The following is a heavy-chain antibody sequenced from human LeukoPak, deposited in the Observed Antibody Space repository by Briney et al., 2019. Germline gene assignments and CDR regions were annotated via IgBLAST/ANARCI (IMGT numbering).Heavy chain of an antibody. J-gene: IGHJ3*02. V-gene: IGHV3-74*01. CDR3: ASDRCTEPGGAVAGTRPCAFDI. CDR2: INTDGSST. CDR1: GFTFSSYW. D-gene: IGHD6-19*01. Sequence: PGGSLRLSCAASGFTFSSYWMHWVRQAPGKGLVWVSRINTDGSSTSYADSVKGRFTISRDNAKNTLYLQMNSLRAEDTAVYYCASDRCTEPGGAVAGTRPCAFDIWGQGTMVTVSS.